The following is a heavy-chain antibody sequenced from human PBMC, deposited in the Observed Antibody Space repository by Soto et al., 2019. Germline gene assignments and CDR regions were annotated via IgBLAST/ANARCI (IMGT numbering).Heavy chain of an antibody. Sequence: GGSLRLSCAASGFTFSSYAMHWVHQAPGKGLEWVAVISYDGSNKYYADSVKGRFTISRDNSKNTLYLQMNSLRAEDTAVYYCARDLAPLYDSSGYYPDYWGQGTLVTVSS. CDR2: ISYDGSNK. V-gene: IGHV3-30-3*01. D-gene: IGHD3-22*01. CDR3: ARDLAPLYDSSGYYPDY. CDR1: GFTFSSYA. J-gene: IGHJ4*02.